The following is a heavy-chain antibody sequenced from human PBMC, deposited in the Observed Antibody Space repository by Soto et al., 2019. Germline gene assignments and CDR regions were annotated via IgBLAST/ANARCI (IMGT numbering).Heavy chain of an antibody. J-gene: IGHJ4*02. CDR1: GFTFSSYS. D-gene: IGHD6-19*01. V-gene: IGHV3-21*01. CDR3: ARDGKGIAVAGPNYYFDY. Sequence: GGSVRLSCAASGFTFSSYSMNWVRQAPGKGLEWVSSISSSSSYIYYADSVKGRFTISRDNAKNSLYLQMNSLRAEDTAVYYCARDGKGIAVAGPNYYFDYWGQGTLVTVSS. CDR2: ISSSSSYI.